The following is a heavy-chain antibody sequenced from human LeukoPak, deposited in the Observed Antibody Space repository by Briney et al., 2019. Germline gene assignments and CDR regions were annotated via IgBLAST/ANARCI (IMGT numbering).Heavy chain of an antibody. CDR2: IYYSGST. CDR3: AIYDILTGYFVY. D-gene: IGHD3-9*01. Sequence: SETLSLTCTVSGGSISSYYWSWIRQPPGKGLEWIGYIYYSGSTNYNPSLKSRVTISVDTSKNQFSLKLSSVTAADTAVYYCAIYDILTGYFVYWSQGTLVTVSS. J-gene: IGHJ4*02. V-gene: IGHV4-59*01. CDR1: GGSISSYY.